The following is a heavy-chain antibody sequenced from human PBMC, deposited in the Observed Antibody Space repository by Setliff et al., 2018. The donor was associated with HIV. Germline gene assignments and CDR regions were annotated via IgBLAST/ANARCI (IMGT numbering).Heavy chain of an antibody. Sequence: KPSETLSLTCVVSDDSFSNYDWTWIRQSPWKALEWIGYISSSGTTNYNPSLRSRVTISMETPNTRFSLWLRSATAADTATYFCARLGRAIDDGGSSLRLDFWGQGMLVTVSS. CDR1: DDSFSNYD. V-gene: IGHV4-4*09. CDR3: ARLGRAIDDGGSSLRLDF. J-gene: IGHJ4*02. CDR2: ISSSGTT. D-gene: IGHD2-21*01.